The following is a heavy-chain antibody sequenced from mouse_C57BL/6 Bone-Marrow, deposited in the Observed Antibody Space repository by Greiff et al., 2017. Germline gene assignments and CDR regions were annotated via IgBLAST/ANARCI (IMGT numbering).Heavy chain of an antibody. V-gene: IGHV1-55*01. Sequence: QDQLQQPGAALVKPGASVKMSCKASGYTFTSYWITWVKQSPGQGLEWIGDIYPTSGRTNYNEKIKSKAILTVDTSSNTAYMQLSSLTSEDSAVFYCARSGPLGRSFDYWGPGTTLTVSS. CDR1: GYTFTSYW. CDR2: IYPTSGRT. CDR3: ARSGPLGRSFDY. J-gene: IGHJ2*01. D-gene: IGHD4-1*01.